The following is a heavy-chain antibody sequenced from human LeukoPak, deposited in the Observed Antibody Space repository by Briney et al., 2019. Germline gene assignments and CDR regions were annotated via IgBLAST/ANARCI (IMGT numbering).Heavy chain of an antibody. Sequence: PSQTPSLTCTVSGGSISSGGYYWSWIRQHPGKGLEWIGYIYYSGSTYYNPSLKSRVTISVDTSKNQFSLKLSSVTAADTAVYYCARGSMVRGVISAFDPWGQGTLVTVSS. J-gene: IGHJ5*02. CDR2: IYYSGST. CDR3: ARGSMVRGVISAFDP. CDR1: GGSISSGGYY. D-gene: IGHD3-10*01. V-gene: IGHV4-31*03.